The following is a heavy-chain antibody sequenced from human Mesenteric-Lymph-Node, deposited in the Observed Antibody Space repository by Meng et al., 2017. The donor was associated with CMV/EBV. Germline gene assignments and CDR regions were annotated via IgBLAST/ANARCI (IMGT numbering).Heavy chain of an antibody. D-gene: IGHD3-3*01. CDR1: GGSISSYY. CDR3: ARDQTYYDFWSGYYI. CDR2: IYYSGST. J-gene: IGHJ4*02. Sequence: GSLRLSCTVSGGSISSYYWSWIRQPPGKGLEWIGYIYYSGSTNYNPSLKSRVTISVDTSKNQFSLKLSSVTAADTAVYYCARDQTYYDFWSGYYIWGQGSLVTVSS. V-gene: IGHV4-59*01.